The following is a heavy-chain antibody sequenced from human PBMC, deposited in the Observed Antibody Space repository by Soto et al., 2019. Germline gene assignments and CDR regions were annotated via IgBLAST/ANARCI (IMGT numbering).Heavy chain of an antibody. V-gene: IGHV3-30-3*01. CDR1: GFTFSSYA. CDR2: ISYDGSIK. Sequence: QVQLVESGGGVVQPGRSLRLSCAASGFTFSSYAMHWVRQAPGKGLEWVAVISYDGSIKYYADSVKGRFTISRDNSKNTLYLQMNSLRAEDTAVYYCARSEYSSSYFDYWGQGTLVTVSS. CDR3: ARSEYSSSYFDY. D-gene: IGHD6-6*01. J-gene: IGHJ4*02.